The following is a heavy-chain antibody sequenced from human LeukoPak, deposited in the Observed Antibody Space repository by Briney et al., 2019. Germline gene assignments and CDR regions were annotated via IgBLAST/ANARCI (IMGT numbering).Heavy chain of an antibody. CDR1: GYTFTGYY. CDR3: ARVYGYDYYYYYMDV. J-gene: IGHJ6*03. D-gene: IGHD5-12*01. V-gene: IGHV1-2*02. Sequence: ASVKVSCKASGYTFTGYYMHWVRQAPGQGLEWMGWINPNSGGTNYAQKFQGRVTMTRDTSISTAYMELSRLRSNDTAVYYCARVYGYDYYYYYMDVWGKGTTVTISS. CDR2: INPNSGGT.